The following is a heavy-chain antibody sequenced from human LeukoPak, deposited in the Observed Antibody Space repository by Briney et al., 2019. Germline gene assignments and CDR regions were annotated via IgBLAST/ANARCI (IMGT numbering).Heavy chain of an antibody. CDR2: INSDGSST. J-gene: IGHJ4*01. CDR1: GFTFSSYW. V-gene: IGHV3-74*01. CDR3: AILQRGAAADPADY. D-gene: IGHD6-13*01. Sequence: GGSLRLSCAASGFTFSSYWVHWVRQAPGKGLVWVSRINSDGSSTSYADSVKGRFTISRDNAKTTLYLQMNSLRAEDTAVYYCAILQRGAAADPADYWGQGTLVTVSS.